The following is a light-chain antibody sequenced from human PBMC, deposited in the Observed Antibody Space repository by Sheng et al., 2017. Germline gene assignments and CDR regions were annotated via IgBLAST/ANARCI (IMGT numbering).Light chain of an antibody. CDR2: WAS. V-gene: IGKV4-1*01. J-gene: IGKJ1*01. CDR3: QQYYSIPLA. CDR1: QSVLYSPNNKNY. Sequence: DIVMTQSPDSLAVSLGERATINCKSSQSVLYSPNNKNYLGWYQKKPGQPPKLLLSWASTRESGVPDRFSGSGSGTDFTLTISSLQAEDVAVYYCQQYYSIPLAFGQGTKVEI.